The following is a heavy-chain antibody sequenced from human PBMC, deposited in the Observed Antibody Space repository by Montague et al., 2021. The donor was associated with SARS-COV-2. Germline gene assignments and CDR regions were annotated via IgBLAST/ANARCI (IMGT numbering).Heavy chain of an antibody. CDR2: IYWDDDK. D-gene: IGHD3/OR15-3a*01. CDR1: GFSLSTSGVG. CDR3: ARRIMIYAFDI. Sequence: PALVKPTQTLTLTCTFSGFSLSTSGVGVGWIRQPPGKALEWLALIYWDDDKRYSPSLKSRLTITKDTSKNQVVLTMTNMDPVDTATYYCARRIMIYAFDIWGQGTMVTGSS. J-gene: IGHJ3*02. V-gene: IGHV2-5*02.